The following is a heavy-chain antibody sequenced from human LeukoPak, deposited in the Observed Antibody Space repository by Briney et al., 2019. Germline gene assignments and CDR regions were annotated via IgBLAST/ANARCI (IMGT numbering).Heavy chain of an antibody. Sequence: GGSLRLSCAVSGFTFSDYYMSWVRQAPGKGLEWVSYISSSGSMLHYADSVEGRFTISRDNAKNSLHLQMSSLRVEDTAVYYCARATVGASVFDYWGQGALVTVSS. CDR3: ARATVGASVFDY. CDR1: GFTFSDYY. D-gene: IGHD1-26*01. J-gene: IGHJ4*02. CDR2: ISSSGSML. V-gene: IGHV3-11*04.